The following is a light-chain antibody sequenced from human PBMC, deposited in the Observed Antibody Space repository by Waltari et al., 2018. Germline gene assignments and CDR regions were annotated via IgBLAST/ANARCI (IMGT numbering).Light chain of an antibody. J-gene: IGLJ2*01. CDR1: NSDIGGSTS. V-gene: IGLV2-8*01. CDR2: EVN. CDR3: SSHIGLNNFIL. Sequence: QSALTQPPSASGSPGQSVTISCAGTNSDIGGSTSVSWYQQPPGRAPKPILYEVNKRPSGVPDRFSGSKSDNTAYLTVSGLLAEDEADYYCSSHIGLNNFILFGGGTKLTVL.